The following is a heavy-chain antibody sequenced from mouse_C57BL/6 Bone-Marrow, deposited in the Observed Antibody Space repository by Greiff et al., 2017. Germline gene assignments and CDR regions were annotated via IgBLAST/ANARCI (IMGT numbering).Heavy chain of an antibody. Sequence: QVQLQQSGAELARPGASVKLSCKASGYTFTSYGISWVKQRTGQGLEWIGEIYPRSGTTYYNEKFKGKATLTADKSSSTAYMELRSLTSEDSAVXFCARGNDGYRTFAMDYWGQGTSVTVSS. CDR1: GYTFTSYG. V-gene: IGHV1-81*01. CDR3: ARGNDGYRTFAMDY. CDR2: IYPRSGTT. J-gene: IGHJ4*01. D-gene: IGHD2-3*01.